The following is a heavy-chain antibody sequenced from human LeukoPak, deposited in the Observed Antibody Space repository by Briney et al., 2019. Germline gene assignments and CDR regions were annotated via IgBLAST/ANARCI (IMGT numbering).Heavy chain of an antibody. D-gene: IGHD5-12*01. CDR3: ARGAMSGYVVDY. Sequence: SETLSLTCTVSGGSISSGDYYWSWIRQPPGKGLEWIGYIYYSGSTYYNPSLKSRVTISVDTSKNQFSLKLSSVAAADTAVYYCARGAMSGYVVDYWGQGTLVTVSS. V-gene: IGHV4-30-4*08. J-gene: IGHJ4*02. CDR1: GGSISSGDYY. CDR2: IYYSGST.